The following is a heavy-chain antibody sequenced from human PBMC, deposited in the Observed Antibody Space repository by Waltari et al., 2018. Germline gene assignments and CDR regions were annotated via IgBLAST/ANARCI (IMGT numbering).Heavy chain of an antibody. CDR3: ARGSGTADY. CDR1: GGSISNYY. CDR2: IFYSGRS. V-gene: IGHV4-59*01. J-gene: IGHJ4*02. Sequence: QVQLQESGPGLVKPSETLSLTCTVSGGSISNYYWNWIRQPPGKGLEWIGYIFYSGRSNYSPSLKSRVTISVDTSKNQFSLKLSSVTAADTAVYYCARGSGTADYWGQGTLVTVSS.